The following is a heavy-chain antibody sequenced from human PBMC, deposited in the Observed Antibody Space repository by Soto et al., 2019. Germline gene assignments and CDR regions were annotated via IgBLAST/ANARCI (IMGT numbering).Heavy chain of an antibody. Sequence: QVQLVESGGGVVQPGRSLRLSCAASGFIFSSYGMLWVRQAPGKGLEWVAVIWYDGSNKYYADSVKGRFTISRDNSKNTLYLQMNSLRAEDTAVYYCAREGYPTLWDYWGQGTLVTVSS. CDR2: IWYDGSNK. CDR1: GFIFSSYG. J-gene: IGHJ4*02. CDR3: AREGYPTLWDY. D-gene: IGHD5-12*01. V-gene: IGHV3-33*01.